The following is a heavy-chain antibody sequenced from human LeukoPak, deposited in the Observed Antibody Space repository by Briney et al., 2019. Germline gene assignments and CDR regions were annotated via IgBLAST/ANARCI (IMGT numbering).Heavy chain of an antibody. CDR3: ARKTSPLWFGELLSHDFDY. CDR2: IYPGDSDT. CDR1: GYSFTNYW. V-gene: IGHV5-51*01. Sequence: GESLKISCKGSGYSFTNYWIGWVRQMPGKGLEWMRVIYPGDSDTRYSPSFQGQVTISADKSISTAYLQWSSLKASDTAMYYCARKTSPLWFGELLSHDFDYWGQGTLVSVS. D-gene: IGHD3-10*01. J-gene: IGHJ4*02.